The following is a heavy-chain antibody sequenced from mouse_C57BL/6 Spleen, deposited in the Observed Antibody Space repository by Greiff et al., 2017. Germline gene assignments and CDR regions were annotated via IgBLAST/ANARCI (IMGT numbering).Heavy chain of an antibody. Sequence: EVQLQESGGGLVKPGGSLKLSCAASGFTFSDYGMHWVRQAPEKGLEWVAYISSGSSTIYYADTVKGRFTISRDNAKNTLCLQMTSLRSEDTAMYYCAAHYYGYYWGQGTTLTVSS. CDR2: ISSGSSTI. D-gene: IGHD1-2*01. CDR3: AAHYYGYY. J-gene: IGHJ2*01. CDR1: GFTFSDYG. V-gene: IGHV5-17*01.